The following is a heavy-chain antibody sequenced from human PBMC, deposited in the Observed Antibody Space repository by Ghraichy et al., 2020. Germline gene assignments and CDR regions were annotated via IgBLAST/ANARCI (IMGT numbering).Heavy chain of an antibody. CDR3: ARGYCSGGSCYRYFDL. CDR1: GGSISSGGYS. D-gene: IGHD2-15*01. J-gene: IGHJ2*01. Sequence: SETLSLTCAVSGGSISSGGYSWSWIRQPPGKGLEWIGYIYHSGSTYYNPSLKSRVTISVDRSKNQFSLKLSSVTAADTAVYYCARGYCSGGSCYRYFDLWGRGTLVTVSS. CDR2: IYHSGST. V-gene: IGHV4-30-2*01.